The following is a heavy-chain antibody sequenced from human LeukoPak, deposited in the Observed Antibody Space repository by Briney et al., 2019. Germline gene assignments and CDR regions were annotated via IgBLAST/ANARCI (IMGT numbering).Heavy chain of an antibody. CDR2: IYYSGST. CDR3: AREGLAAAGTSYYFDY. Sequence: SETLSLTCTVSGGSMSSYYWSWIRQPPGKGLEWIGYIYYSGSTNYNPSLKSRVTISVDTSKNQFSLKLSSVTAADTAVYYCAREGLAAAGTSYYFDYWGQGTLVTVSS. D-gene: IGHD6-13*01. V-gene: IGHV4-59*01. J-gene: IGHJ4*02. CDR1: GGSMSSYY.